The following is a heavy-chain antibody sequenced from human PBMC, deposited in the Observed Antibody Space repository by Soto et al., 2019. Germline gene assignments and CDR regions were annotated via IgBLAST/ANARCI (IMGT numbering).Heavy chain of an antibody. CDR1: GFTVSSNY. Sequence: GGSLRLSCAASGFTVSSNYMSWVRQAPGKGLEWVSSISTRSSLIYYADSVNGRFTISRDNTKNSAYLQMNSLRAEDTAIYYCATLARGGPVTLPLDAWGQGTLVTVSS. CDR3: ATLARGGPVTLPLDA. D-gene: IGHD3-10*01. J-gene: IGHJ5*02. CDR2: ISTRSSLI. V-gene: IGHV3-21*01.